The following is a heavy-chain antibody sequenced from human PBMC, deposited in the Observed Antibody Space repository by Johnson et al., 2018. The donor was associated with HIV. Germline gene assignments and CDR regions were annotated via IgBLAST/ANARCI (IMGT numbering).Heavy chain of an antibody. V-gene: IGHV3-15*01. CDR3: TTDADSSSWNDAFDI. D-gene: IGHD6-13*01. CDR2: IKSKTDGGTT. J-gene: IGHJ3*02. Sequence: VQLVESGGGLIEPGGSLRLSCAASGFTFSIVWMHWVRQAPGKGLEWVGRIKSKTDGGTTDHAAPVKGRFSISRDDSKNTLYLQMHSLKNEDTAIYYCTTDADSSSWNDAFDIWGQGTMITVSS. CDR1: GFTFSIVW.